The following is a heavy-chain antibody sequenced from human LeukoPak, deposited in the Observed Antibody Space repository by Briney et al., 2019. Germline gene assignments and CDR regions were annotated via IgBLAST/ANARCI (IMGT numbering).Heavy chain of an antibody. Sequence: SETLSLTCAVYGGSFSGYYWSWIRQPPGKGLEWIGEINHSGSTNYNPSLKSRVTISVDTSKNQFSLKLSSVTAADPAVYYCARGYPGRYCDYWGQGTLVTVSS. J-gene: IGHJ4*02. CDR2: INHSGST. CDR3: ARGYPGRYCDY. D-gene: IGHD3-10*01. CDR1: GGSFSGYY. V-gene: IGHV4-34*01.